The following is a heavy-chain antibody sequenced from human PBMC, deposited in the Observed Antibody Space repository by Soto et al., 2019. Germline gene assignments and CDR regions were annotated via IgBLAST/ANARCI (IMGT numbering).Heavy chain of an antibody. CDR1: GFTFSSYG. V-gene: IGHV3-33*01. D-gene: IGHD3-22*01. CDR2: IWYDGSNK. Sequence: QVQLVESGGGVVQPGRSLRLSCAASGFTFSSYGMHWVRQAPGKGLEWVAVIWYDGSNKYYADSVKGRFTISRDNSKNTMYLQMNSLRAEDTAVYYCARDEQYYYDSSGYYYGGLDYWGQGTLVTVSS. CDR3: ARDEQYYYDSSGYYYGGLDY. J-gene: IGHJ4*02.